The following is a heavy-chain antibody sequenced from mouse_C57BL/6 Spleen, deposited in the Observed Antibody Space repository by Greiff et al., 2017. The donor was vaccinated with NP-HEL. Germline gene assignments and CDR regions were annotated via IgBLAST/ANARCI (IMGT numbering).Heavy chain of an antibody. CDR2: IDPETGGT. CDR3: TQDGGVYYAMDY. CDR1: GYTFTDYE. D-gene: IGHD2-3*01. Sequence: VQLQQSGAELVRPGASVTLSCKASGYTFTDYEMHWVKQTPVHGLEWIGAIDPETGGTAYNQKFKGKAILTADKSSSTAYMELRSLTSEDSAVYYCTQDGGVYYAMDYWGQGTSVTVSS. V-gene: IGHV1-15*01. J-gene: IGHJ4*01.